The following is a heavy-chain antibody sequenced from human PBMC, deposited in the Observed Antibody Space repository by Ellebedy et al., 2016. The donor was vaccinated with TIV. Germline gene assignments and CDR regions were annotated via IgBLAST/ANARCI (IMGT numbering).Heavy chain of an antibody. D-gene: IGHD3-3*01. V-gene: IGHV1-3*04. CDR1: RYSLTTHS. J-gene: IGHJ6*02. CDR3: ATREWQDPMDV. Sequence: ASVKVSXKASRYSLTTHSMHWVRQAPGQRLEWMGWINTGNGNTKYSQTFQGRVTITRDTSATTAYMELSSLMSEDTAVYYCATREWQDPMDVWGQGTTVTVSS. CDR2: INTGNGNT.